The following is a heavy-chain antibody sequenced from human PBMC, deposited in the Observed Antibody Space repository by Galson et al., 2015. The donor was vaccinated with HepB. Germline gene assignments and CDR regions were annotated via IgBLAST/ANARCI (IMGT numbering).Heavy chain of an antibody. CDR3: ARGGTMVRGVPYYYGMDV. D-gene: IGHD3-10*01. Sequence: SVKVSCKASGYTFTGYYMHWVRQAPGQGLEWMGRINPNSGGTNYAQKFQGRVTMTRDTSISTAYMELSRLRSDDTVVYYCARGGTMVRGVPYYYGMDVWGQGTTVTVSS. CDR1: GYTFTGYY. V-gene: IGHV1-2*05. CDR2: INPNSGGT. J-gene: IGHJ6*02.